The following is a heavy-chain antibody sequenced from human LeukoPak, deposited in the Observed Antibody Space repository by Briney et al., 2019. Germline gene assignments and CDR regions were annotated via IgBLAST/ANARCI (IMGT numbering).Heavy chain of an antibody. CDR3: AKVGYYDFWSGYWPHFDY. V-gene: IGHV3-23*01. J-gene: IGHJ4*02. CDR1: GFTFSSYA. Sequence: GSLRLSCAASGFTFSSYAMSWVRQAPGKGLEWVSAISGSGGSTYYADSVKGRFTISRDNSKNTLYLQMNSLRAEDTAVYYCAKVGYYDFWSGYWPHFDYWGQGTLVTVSS. CDR2: ISGSGGST. D-gene: IGHD3-3*01.